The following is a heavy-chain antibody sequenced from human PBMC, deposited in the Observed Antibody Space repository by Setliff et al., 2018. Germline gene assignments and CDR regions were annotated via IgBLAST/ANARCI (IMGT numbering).Heavy chain of an antibody. V-gene: IGHV4-31*03. CDR3: ARARDGIDFDYFDY. CDR2: IHHSGET. J-gene: IGHJ4*02. Sequence: SETLSLTCTVSGGSIRRGDYWSWIRQHPGKGLEWIGYIHHSGETFYNPSPRSRVIISVDTSKNQFSLKVTSLIAADTAVYYCARARDGIDFDYFDYWGRGTPVTVSS. CDR1: GGSIRRGDY.